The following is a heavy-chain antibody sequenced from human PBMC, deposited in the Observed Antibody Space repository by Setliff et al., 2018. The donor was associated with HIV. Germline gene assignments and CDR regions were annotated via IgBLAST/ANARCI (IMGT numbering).Heavy chain of an antibody. V-gene: IGHV1-69*13. D-gene: IGHD6-19*01. Sequence: SVKVSCKASGGTFSSFGINWIRQAPGQGLEWMGGIIPVFGKVEYAQRFQGRVTITADESTSTAYMELSSLRSGDTAVYYCASTAIAVALIDYYYYYMDVWGKGTTVTVSS. J-gene: IGHJ6*03. CDR3: ASTAIAVALIDYYYYYMDV. CDR2: IIPVFGKV. CDR1: GGTFSSFG.